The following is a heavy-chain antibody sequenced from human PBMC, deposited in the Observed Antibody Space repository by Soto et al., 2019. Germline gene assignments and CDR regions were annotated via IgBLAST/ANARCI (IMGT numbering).Heavy chain of an antibody. J-gene: IGHJ6*02. V-gene: IGHV1-69*06. D-gene: IGHD6-6*01. CDR2: IIPIFGTA. CDR3: ARDTSNSSSSRYYYYGMDV. CDR1: GCTFSSYA. Sequence: SVKVSCKASGCTFSSYAISWVRQAPGQGLEWMGGIIPIFGTANYAQKFQGRVTITADKSTSTAYMELSSLRSEDTAVYYCARDTSNSSSSRYYYYGMDVWGQGTTVTVSS.